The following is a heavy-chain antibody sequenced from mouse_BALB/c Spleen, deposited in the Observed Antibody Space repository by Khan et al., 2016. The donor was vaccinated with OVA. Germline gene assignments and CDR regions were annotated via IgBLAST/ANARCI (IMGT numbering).Heavy chain of an antibody. CDR2: INTYTGEP. D-gene: IGHD2-14*01. CDR1: GYTFTIYG. J-gene: IGHJ4*01. Sequence: QIQLVQSGPELKKPGVTVKISCKASGYTFTIYGMNWVKQAPGKGLKWMGWINTYTGEPTYVDDFKGRFAFSLETSASTAYLQINNLKNEDTATYFCARVGYSGTMDYWGQGTSGTVSS. CDR3: ARVGYSGTMDY. V-gene: IGHV9-3-1*01.